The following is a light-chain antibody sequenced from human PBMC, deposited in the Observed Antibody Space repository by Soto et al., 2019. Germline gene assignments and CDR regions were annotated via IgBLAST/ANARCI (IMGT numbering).Light chain of an antibody. CDR2: KAS. V-gene: IGKV1-5*03. CDR1: EIIRGW. Sequence: DIQMTQSPSTLSASVGARVTIACRASEIIRGWLAWYQQKPGKAPKLVIFKASTLESVVPSRFSGSGSGTEFTLSISSLQPDDFAIYYCQKDNSYPRTFGQGNKVEIK. CDR3: QKDNSYPRT. J-gene: IGKJ1*01.